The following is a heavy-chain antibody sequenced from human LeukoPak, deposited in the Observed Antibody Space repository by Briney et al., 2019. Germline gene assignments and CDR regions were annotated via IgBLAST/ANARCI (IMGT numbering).Heavy chain of an antibody. Sequence: TGGSLSLSCAASGFTFSSYGMHWVRQAPGKGLEWVAVISYDGSNKYYADSVKGRFTISRDNPKNTLYLQMNSLRAEDTAVYYCAKGRSSSSYYFDYWGQGTLVTVSS. J-gene: IGHJ4*02. CDR2: ISYDGSNK. CDR3: AKGRSSSSYYFDY. D-gene: IGHD6-13*01. V-gene: IGHV3-30*18. CDR1: GFTFSSYG.